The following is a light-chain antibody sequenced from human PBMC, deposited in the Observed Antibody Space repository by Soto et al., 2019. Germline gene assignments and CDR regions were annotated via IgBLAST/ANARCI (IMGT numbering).Light chain of an antibody. Sequence: DLHMTQYPSSLSASVGDRVSITCRASQDITNYLSWYQSKPGKAPKLLIFAATRVQSGVPSRFSGRGSGSEFTLIISSLQREDFATYFCQQSYSMPLTFGQGTRLEIK. CDR3: QQSYSMPLT. CDR2: AAT. J-gene: IGKJ5*01. V-gene: IGKV1-39*01. CDR1: QDITNY.